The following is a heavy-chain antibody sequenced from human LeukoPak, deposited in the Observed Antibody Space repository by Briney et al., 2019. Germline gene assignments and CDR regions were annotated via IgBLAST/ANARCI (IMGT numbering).Heavy chain of an antibody. D-gene: IGHD6-19*01. CDR1: DGSISRYY. CDR3: AREVAGTGYFQV. CDR2: VYYSGTT. Sequence: SETLSVTCTVSDGSISRYYWNWIRQPPGKALEWIGYVYYSGTTNYNPSLKSRVTISVDSSQNQFSLKLTSVTAADTAVYYCAREVAGTGYFQVWGLGTPVTVSS. J-gene: IGHJ1*01. V-gene: IGHV4-59*01.